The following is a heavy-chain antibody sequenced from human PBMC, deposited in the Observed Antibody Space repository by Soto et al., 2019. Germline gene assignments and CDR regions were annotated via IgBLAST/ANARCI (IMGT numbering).Heavy chain of an antibody. CDR1: GGTFSSYA. J-gene: IGHJ4*02. V-gene: IGHV1-69*01. Sequence: QVQLVQSGAEVKKPGSSVKVSCKASGGTFSSYAISWVRQAPGQGLEWMGGIIPIFGTANYAQKFQGRVSITADESTSTAYMGLSSLRSEDTAVYYCARDRLAYCGGDCYSGFDYWGQGTLVTVSS. CDR2: IIPIFGTA. D-gene: IGHD2-21*02. CDR3: ARDRLAYCGGDCYSGFDY.